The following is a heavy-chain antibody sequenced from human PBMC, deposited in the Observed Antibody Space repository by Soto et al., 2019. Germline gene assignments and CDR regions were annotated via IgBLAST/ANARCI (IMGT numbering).Heavy chain of an antibody. CDR1: GYTFISYG. CDR2: ISAYNDNT. V-gene: IGHV1-18*04. D-gene: IGHD4-17*01. CDR3: ARAEAVTTRNLHY. J-gene: IGHJ4*02. Sequence: QVQLVQSGAEVKKPGASVKVSCKASGYTFISYGISWVRQAPGQGLEWMGWISAYNDNTNYAQNPQRRVNMATHTTTHTAYKELRNVRSYDTAGHYCARAEAVTTRNLHYLGPGTPVTVSS.